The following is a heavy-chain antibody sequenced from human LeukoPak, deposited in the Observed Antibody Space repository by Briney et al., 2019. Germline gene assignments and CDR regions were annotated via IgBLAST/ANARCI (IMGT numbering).Heavy chain of an antibody. V-gene: IGHV1-8*01. CDR1: GYTFTSYD. J-gene: IGHJ6*03. CDR2: MNPNSGNT. D-gene: IGHD6-13*01. CDR3: ARSSSSWYRGGFGYYMDV. Sequence: SVKVSCKASGYTFTSYDINWVRQATGQGLEWMGWMNPNSGNTGYAQKFQGRVTMTRNTSISTAYMELSSLRSEDTAVYYCARSSSSWYRGGFGYYMDVWGKGTTVTISS.